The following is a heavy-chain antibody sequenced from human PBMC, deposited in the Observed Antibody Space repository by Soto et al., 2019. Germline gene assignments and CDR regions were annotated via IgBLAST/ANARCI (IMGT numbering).Heavy chain of an antibody. J-gene: IGHJ6*04. CDR3: ARGSPSTSTWEGGVDYYYGMEV. Sequence: QVQLVQSGAEVEKPGSSVKVSCKASGGTFSSYAITWVRQAPGQGLEWMGGIIPMFGTTNFAQKFQGRVTITADESVCTASMELSSLGSEDTALYYCARGSPSTSTWEGGVDYYYGMEVWGRGTTVTVSS. V-gene: IGHV1-69*01. CDR2: IIPMFGTT. D-gene: IGHD6-13*01. CDR1: GGTFSSYA.